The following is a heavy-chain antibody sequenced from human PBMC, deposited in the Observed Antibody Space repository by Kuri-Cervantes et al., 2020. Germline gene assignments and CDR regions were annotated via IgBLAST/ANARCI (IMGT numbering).Heavy chain of an antibody. J-gene: IGHJ4*02. CDR1: EFTVRSNF. Sequence: GGSLRLSCAASEFTVRSNFMSWVRQAPGKGLEWVSVLYSDGSTYYADSVKGRFTISRDSSKNTLYLRMNSLRAEDTAVYYCANHDYGDPRADYWGQGTLVTVSS. CDR2: LYSDGST. CDR3: ANHDYGDPRADY. D-gene: IGHD4-17*01. V-gene: IGHV3-66*01.